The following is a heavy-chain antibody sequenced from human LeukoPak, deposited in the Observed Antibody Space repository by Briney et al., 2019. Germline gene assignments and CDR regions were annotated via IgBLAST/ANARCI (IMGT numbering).Heavy chain of an antibody. J-gene: IGHJ4*02. CDR2: IYHSGST. CDR1: DYSIRSGYY. CDR3: ARVGLAVADY. V-gene: IGHV4-38-2*01. Sequence: SDTLTLTCAVSDYSIRSGYYWGWIRQPPGKGLEWIGSIYHSGSTYYNPSLKSRVTISVETSKHQFSLKLSSVTAAARAVYYCARVGLAVADYWGQGTLVTVPS. D-gene: IGHD6-19*01.